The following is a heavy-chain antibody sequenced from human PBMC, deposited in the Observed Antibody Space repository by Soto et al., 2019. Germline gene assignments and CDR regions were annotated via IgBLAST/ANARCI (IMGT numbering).Heavy chain of an antibody. CDR3: ARHIGVTGTRGFDY. CDR1: GASISDNNW. J-gene: IGHJ4*02. Sequence: QVQLQESGPGLVKPSGTVSLTCAVSGASISDNNWWSWVRQPPGKGLEWIGEVVHWGTTNYNPSLRSRVTISMDKSKNQISLTLSSVTAADSALYYFARHIGVTGTRGFDYWGQGTLVTVSS. D-gene: IGHD6-19*01. V-gene: IGHV4-4*02. CDR2: VVHWGTT.